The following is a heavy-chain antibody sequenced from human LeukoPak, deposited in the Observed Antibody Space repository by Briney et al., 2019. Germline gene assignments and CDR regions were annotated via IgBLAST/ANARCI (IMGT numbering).Heavy chain of an antibody. CDR1: GFIVSTSN. V-gene: IGHV3-48*02. Sequence: GGSLRLSCAASGFIVSTSNLNWVRQAPGKGLEWVSFMSSSSRTIYYADSVKGRVSISRDNAKNSLYLQMNSLRDEDTAIYYCAIFGLGSGSRDYWGQGILVTVSS. D-gene: IGHD3-10*01. CDR2: MSSSSRTI. CDR3: AIFGLGSGSRDY. J-gene: IGHJ4*02.